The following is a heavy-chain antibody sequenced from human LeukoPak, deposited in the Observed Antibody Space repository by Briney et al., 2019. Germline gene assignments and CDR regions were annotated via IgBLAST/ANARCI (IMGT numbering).Heavy chain of an antibody. CDR3: VREDILTGYFFFDY. CDR2: ISSSSTYK. D-gene: IGHD3-9*01. V-gene: IGHV3-21*01. J-gene: IGHJ4*02. Sequence: GGSLRLSCAASGFTFSTYTMNWVRQAPGKGLEWVSSISSSSTYKYYADTLKGRFTVSRDNAKNSLYLQMNSLRAEDTAVYYCVREDILTGYFFFDYWGQGTLVTVPS. CDR1: GFTFSTYT.